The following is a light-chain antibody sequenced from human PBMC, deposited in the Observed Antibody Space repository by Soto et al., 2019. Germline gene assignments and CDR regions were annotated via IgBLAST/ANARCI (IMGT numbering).Light chain of an antibody. Sequence: QSVLTQPASVSGSPGQSITISCTGTSSDVGAYNSVSWYQHHPGKAPKLMIYEVNNRPSGVSNRFSGSKSGNTASLTISGLQAEDEADYYCSSFTTTSTYVFGAGTKVTVL. CDR2: EVN. CDR1: SSDVGAYNS. V-gene: IGLV2-14*01. CDR3: SSFTTTSTYV. J-gene: IGLJ1*01.